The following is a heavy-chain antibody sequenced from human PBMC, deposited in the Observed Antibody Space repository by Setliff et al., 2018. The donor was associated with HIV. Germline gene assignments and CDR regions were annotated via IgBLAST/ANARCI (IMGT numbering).Heavy chain of an antibody. Sequence: HPGGSLRLSCAASGFTFDDYAMHWVRQAPGKGLEWVSLITWDGGSTYYADSVKGRFTVSRDNSKNSLYLQMNSLRAEDTALYYCAKDLDSSSWSGAFDYWGQGTLVTVSS. CDR2: ITWDGGST. J-gene: IGHJ4*02. CDR3: AKDLDSSSWSGAFDY. CDR1: GFTFDDYA. V-gene: IGHV3-43D*04. D-gene: IGHD6-13*01.